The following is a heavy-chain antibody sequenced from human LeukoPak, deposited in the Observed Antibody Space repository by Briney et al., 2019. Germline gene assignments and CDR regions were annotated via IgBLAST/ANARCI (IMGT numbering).Heavy chain of an antibody. V-gene: IGHV3-33*01. J-gene: IGHJ3*02. CDR2: IWYDGSNK. D-gene: IGHD3-3*01. CDR1: GFTFSSYG. Sequence: GGSLRLSCAASGFTFSSYGMHWVRQAPGKGLEWVAVIWYDGSNKYYADSVKGRFTISRDNSKNTLYLQMNSLRAEDTAVYYCARVGVTIFGVVNDAFDIWGQGTMVTVSS. CDR3: ARVGVTIFGVVNDAFDI.